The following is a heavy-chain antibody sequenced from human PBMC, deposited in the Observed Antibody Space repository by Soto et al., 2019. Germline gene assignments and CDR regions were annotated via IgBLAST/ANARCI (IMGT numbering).Heavy chain of an antibody. CDR2: MSGSGAST. CDR1: GFTFSNYP. D-gene: IGHD6-19*01. Sequence: GGSLRLSCAASGFTFSNYPMSWVRQAPGKGLEWVSGMSGSGASTYYADSVKGRFTISRDNSKNTLYLQMNSLRGEDTAIYYCAKVGSGWYYFDYWGQGTLVTVSS. V-gene: IGHV3-23*01. CDR3: AKVGSGWYYFDY. J-gene: IGHJ4*02.